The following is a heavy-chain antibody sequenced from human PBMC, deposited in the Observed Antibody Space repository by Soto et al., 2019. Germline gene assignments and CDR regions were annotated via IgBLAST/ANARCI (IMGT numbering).Heavy chain of an antibody. CDR2: MSGSGAST. CDR1: GFTFSNYP. D-gene: IGHD6-19*01. Sequence: GGSLRLSCAASGFTFSNYPMSWVRQAPGKGLEWVSGMSGSGASTYYADSVKGRFTISRDNSKNTLYLQMNSLRGEDTAIYYCAKVGSGWYYFDYWGQGTLVTVSS. V-gene: IGHV3-23*01. CDR3: AKVGSGWYYFDY. J-gene: IGHJ4*02.